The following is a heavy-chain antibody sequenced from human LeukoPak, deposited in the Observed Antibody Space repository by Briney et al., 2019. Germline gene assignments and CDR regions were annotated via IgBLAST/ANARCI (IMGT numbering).Heavy chain of an antibody. J-gene: IGHJ6*04. Sequence: GESLKISCEGSGFTFSSYWMHWVRQAPGKGLVWVSRINSDGSSTSYADSVKGRFTISRDNAKNTLYLQMNSLRAEDTAVYYCARARVYRGRKSYYYGMDVWGKGTTVTVSS. V-gene: IGHV3-74*01. CDR1: GFTFSSYW. CDR2: INSDGSST. D-gene: IGHD2-8*01. CDR3: ARARVYRGRKSYYYGMDV.